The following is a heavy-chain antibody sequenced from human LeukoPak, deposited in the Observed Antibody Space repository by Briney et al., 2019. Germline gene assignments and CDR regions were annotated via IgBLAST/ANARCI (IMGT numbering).Heavy chain of an antibody. CDR3: ARDYPEAGAFDI. CDR1: GFTFSSYA. J-gene: IGHJ3*02. D-gene: IGHD6-19*01. Sequence: GGSLRLSCAVSGFTFSSYAMGWVRQAPGKGLEWVSSIGGSGGSTYYADSVKGRFTISRDNSKNTLYLQMNSLRAEDTAVYYCARDYPEAGAFDIWGQGTMVTVSS. V-gene: IGHV3-23*01. CDR2: IGGSGGST.